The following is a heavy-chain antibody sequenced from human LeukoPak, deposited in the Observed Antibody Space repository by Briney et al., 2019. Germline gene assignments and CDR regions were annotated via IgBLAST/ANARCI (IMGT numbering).Heavy chain of an antibody. D-gene: IGHD4-17*01. CDR1: GGSIRSGPYY. CDR3: ARLHDYGDYYADY. Sequence: SETLSLTCNVSGGSIRSGPYYWGWIRQPPGKRLEWIGSIYYSGNTQYSPSLRSRVTISVDTSKNEFSLKLRSVTAADTAVYYCARLHDYGDYYADYWGQGTLVTVSS. CDR2: IYYSGNT. V-gene: IGHV4-39*01. J-gene: IGHJ4*02.